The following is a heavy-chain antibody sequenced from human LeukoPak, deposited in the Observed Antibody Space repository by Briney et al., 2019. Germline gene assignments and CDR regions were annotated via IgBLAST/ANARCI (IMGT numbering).Heavy chain of an antibody. CDR1: GLTFSIHW. CDR3: AKVAKYYYGSETYYFFEH. Sequence: GGSLRLSCAASGLTFSIHWMNWVRQAPGKGLECVANINQDGSDKYYVDSVKGRFTISRDNAKNSLYLQMNSLRVEDTAVYYCAKVAKYYYGSETYYFFEHWGQGTPVTASS. J-gene: IGHJ4*02. D-gene: IGHD3-10*01. CDR2: INQDGSDK. V-gene: IGHV3-7*01.